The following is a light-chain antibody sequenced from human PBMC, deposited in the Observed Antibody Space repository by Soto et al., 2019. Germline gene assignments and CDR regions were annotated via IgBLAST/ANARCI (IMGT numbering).Light chain of an antibody. CDR2: EVS. J-gene: IGLJ2*01. V-gene: IGLV2-8*01. Sequence: QSALTQPPSASGSPGQSVTISCSGTSSDVGGYDYVSWYQQHPGKAPKLMIYEVSKRPSGVPDRFFGSKSGNTASLTVSGPQAEEEADYYCRSYAGSSNFVVFGGGTKLTVL. CDR1: SSDVGGYDY. CDR3: RSYAGSSNFVV.